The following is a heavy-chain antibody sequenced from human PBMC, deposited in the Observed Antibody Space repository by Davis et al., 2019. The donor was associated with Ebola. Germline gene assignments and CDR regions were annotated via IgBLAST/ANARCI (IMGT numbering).Heavy chain of an antibody. CDR2: VTGSGAGT. D-gene: IGHD3-10*01. J-gene: IGHJ6*02. CDR1: GFTFSVYA. CDR3: AKSGDEGYSGPGTYSQYFYGMDV. Sequence: GESLKISCAASGFTFSVYAMSWVRQAPGKGLEWVSTVTGSGAGTYYADSVKGRFTISRDNSRNTLYLQMSSLRGEDTAVYYCAKSGDEGYSGPGTYSQYFYGMDVWGQGTTVTVSS. V-gene: IGHV3-23*01.